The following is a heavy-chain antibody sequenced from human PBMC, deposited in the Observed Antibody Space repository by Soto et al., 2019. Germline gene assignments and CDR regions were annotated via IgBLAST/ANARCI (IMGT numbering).Heavy chain of an antibody. V-gene: IGHV3-7*03. CDR2: IKQDGSEK. D-gene: IGHD3-3*01. Sequence: GGSLRLSCAASGFTFSSFWMSWVSQAPGKGLEWVANIKQDGSEKYYVDSVKGRFTISRDNAKNSLYLQMNSLRAADTAVYYCARAPDFWSGYSYFDYWGQGTLVTVSS. J-gene: IGHJ4*02. CDR1: GFTFSSFW. CDR3: ARAPDFWSGYSYFDY.